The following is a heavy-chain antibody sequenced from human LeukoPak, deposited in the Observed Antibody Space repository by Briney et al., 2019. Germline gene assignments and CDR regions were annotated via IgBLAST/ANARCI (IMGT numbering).Heavy chain of an antibody. CDR2: INSRSDNI. CDR3: ASQYYDIGAYSGY. D-gene: IGHD3-22*01. Sequence: GGSLRLSCEVSGFTFSRHAMVWMRQAPGKGLEWVSAINSRSDNIVYADSVQGRFTIFRDNAKSSVYLQMDSLSTEDTAIYYCASQYYDIGAYSGYGGQGTLVTVPS. CDR1: GFTFSRHA. V-gene: IGHV3-21*06. J-gene: IGHJ4*02.